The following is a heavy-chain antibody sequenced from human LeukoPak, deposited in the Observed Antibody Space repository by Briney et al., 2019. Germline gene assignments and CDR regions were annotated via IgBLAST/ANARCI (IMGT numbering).Heavy chain of an antibody. CDR3: AKDENRWLAPHAFDI. D-gene: IGHD5-24*01. CDR2: IDWNGFNK. CDR1: GFTFDDYA. V-gene: IGHV3-9*03. Sequence: PGGSLRLSCAASGFTFDDYAIHWVRLAPGKGLEWVSGIDWNGFNKDYADSVKGRFTISRDNAKNSLYLQMNSLSSEDMALYSCAKDENRWLAPHAFDIWGQGTMVTVSS. J-gene: IGHJ3*02.